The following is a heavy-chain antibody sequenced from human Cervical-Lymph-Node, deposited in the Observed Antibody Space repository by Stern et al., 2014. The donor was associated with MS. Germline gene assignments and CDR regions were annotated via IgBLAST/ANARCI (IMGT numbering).Heavy chain of an antibody. CDR2: IIPVFGTP. J-gene: IGHJ6*02. CDR3: ASAHPATRRGYKGMNV. CDR1: GGTFRSFA. Sequence: QVQLVESGSEVRKPWSSVNVTCKASGGTFRSFAVNWVRQAPGQGLEWVGGIIPVFGTPTYAQKFQGRVTIISDESTNTVSVELSSLTTDDTATYFCASAHPATRRGYKGMNVWGQGTTIAVSS. V-gene: IGHV1-69*01. D-gene: IGHD2-2*01.